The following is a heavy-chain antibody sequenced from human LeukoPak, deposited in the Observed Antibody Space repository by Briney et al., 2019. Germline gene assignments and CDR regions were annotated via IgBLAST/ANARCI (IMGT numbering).Heavy chain of an antibody. CDR3: ARDSNQGYFDY. CDR1: GGSISSSSYY. J-gene: IGHJ4*02. CDR2: IYHSGST. Sequence: PSETLSLTCTVSGGSISSSSYYWGWIRQPPGKGLEWIGSIYHSGSTYYNPSLKSRVTISVDRSKNQFSLKLSSVTAADTAVYYCARDSNQGYFDYWGQGTLVTVSS. V-gene: IGHV4-39*07.